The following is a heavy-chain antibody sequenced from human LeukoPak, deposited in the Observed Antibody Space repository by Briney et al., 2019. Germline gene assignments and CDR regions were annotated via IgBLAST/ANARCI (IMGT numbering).Heavy chain of an antibody. CDR2: INPNSGGT. D-gene: IGHD6-19*01. CDR1: GYTFTGYY. Sequence: GASVKVSCKASGYTFTGYYMHWVRQAPGQGLEWMGCINPNSGGTNYAQKFQGRVTMTRDTSISTAYMELSRLRSDDTAVYYCAREGIAVAGVDWFDPWGQGTLVTVSS. V-gene: IGHV1-2*02. CDR3: AREGIAVAGVDWFDP. J-gene: IGHJ5*02.